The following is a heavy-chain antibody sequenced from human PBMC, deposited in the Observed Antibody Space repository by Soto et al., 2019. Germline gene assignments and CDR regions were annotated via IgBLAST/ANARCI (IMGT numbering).Heavy chain of an antibody. D-gene: IGHD3-16*01. CDR3: VRPRPSGENYGMDV. CDR1: GLTVSHNY. J-gene: IGHJ6*02. CDR2: LYTEGTT. Sequence: GGALRLSCIASGLTVSHNYMAWVRQAPEMGLEWVSILYTEGTTYYADSVKGRFTISRDSSKNTLFLQMDSLRAEDTAVYYCVRPRPSGENYGMDVWGQGTTVPVSS. V-gene: IGHV3-53*01.